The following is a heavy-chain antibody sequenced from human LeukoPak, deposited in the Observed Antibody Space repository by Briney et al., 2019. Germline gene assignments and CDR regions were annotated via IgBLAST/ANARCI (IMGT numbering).Heavy chain of an antibody. CDR3: ASLAGGHRRFDY. CDR1: GFTFDDYA. CDR2: ISWNSGSI. V-gene: IGHV3-9*01. J-gene: IGHJ4*02. Sequence: SLRLSCAASGFTFDDYAMHWVRQAPGKGLEWVSGISWNSGSIGYADSVKGRFTISRDNAKNSLYLQMNSLRAEDTALYYCASLAGGHRRFDYWGQGTLVTVSS. D-gene: IGHD2-15*01.